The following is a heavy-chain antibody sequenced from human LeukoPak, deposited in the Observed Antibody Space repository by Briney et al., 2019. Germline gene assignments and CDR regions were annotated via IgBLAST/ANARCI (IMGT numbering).Heavy chain of an antibody. CDR1: GGTFSSYA. CDR2: IIPIFGTA. Sequence: SVKVSCKASGGTFSSYAISWVRQAPGQGLEWMGGIIPIFGTANYAQKFQGRVTITADESTSTAYVELSSLRSEDTAVYYCARPLDYDILTGYCPFGYWGQGTLVTVSS. D-gene: IGHD3-9*01. J-gene: IGHJ4*02. V-gene: IGHV1-69*13. CDR3: ARPLDYDILTGYCPFGY.